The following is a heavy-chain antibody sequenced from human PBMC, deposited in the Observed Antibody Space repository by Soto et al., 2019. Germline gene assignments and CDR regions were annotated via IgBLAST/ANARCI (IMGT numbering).Heavy chain of an antibody. Sequence: QVQLVQSGAEVKKPGSSVKVSCKASGGTFNNNAISWVRQAPGQGLEWMGGIIPILGTANYAQKFRDRVTITADESTSTGYMDLSSLRSEDTAVYSCARPYDSSDYYGGGMDVWGQGTTVTVSS. J-gene: IGHJ6*02. CDR3: ARPYDSSDYYGGGMDV. V-gene: IGHV1-69*01. CDR2: IIPILGTA. CDR1: GGTFNNNA. D-gene: IGHD3-22*01.